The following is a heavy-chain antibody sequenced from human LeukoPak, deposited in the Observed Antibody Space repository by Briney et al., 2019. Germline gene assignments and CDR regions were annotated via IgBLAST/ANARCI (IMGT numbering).Heavy chain of an antibody. D-gene: IGHD1-26*01. CDR2: IIPIFGTA. J-gene: IGHJ6*03. CDR1: GGTFSCYA. CDR3: ARVKSSGSFYYYYYYMDV. Sequence: SVKVSCKASGGTFSCYAISWVRQAPGQGLEWMGGIIPIFGTANYAQKFQGRVTITADKSTSTAYMELSSLRSEDTAVYYCARVKSSGSFYYYYYYMDVWGKGTTVTVSS. V-gene: IGHV1-69*06.